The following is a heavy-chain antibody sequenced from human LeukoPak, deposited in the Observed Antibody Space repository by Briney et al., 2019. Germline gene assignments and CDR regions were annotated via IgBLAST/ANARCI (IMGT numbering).Heavy chain of an antibody. V-gene: IGHV4-59*01. Sequence: TSETLSLTCTVSGGSISGWYWSWIRQPPGKGLEWIGNIYGSGYTNYNPSLKSRVTMSIDTSKNHFSLKLTSVTAADTATYYCARETSLAGFASGLGFNYWGQGILVSVSS. D-gene: IGHD6-19*01. J-gene: IGHJ4*02. CDR3: ARETSLAGFASGLGFNY. CDR2: IYGSGYT. CDR1: GGSISGWY.